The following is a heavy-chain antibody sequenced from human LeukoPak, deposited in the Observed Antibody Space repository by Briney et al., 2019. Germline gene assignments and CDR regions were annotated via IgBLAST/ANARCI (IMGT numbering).Heavy chain of an antibody. CDR1: GYTLTELS. CDR2: FDPEDGET. J-gene: IGHJ4*02. CDR3: ATAGPRLYSFDY. V-gene: IGHV1-24*01. Sequence: ASVKVSCKVSGYTLTELSMHWVRQAPGKGLEWMGGFDPEDGETIYAQKFQGRVTMTEDTSTDTAYMELSSLRSEDTAVYYCATAGPRLYSFDYWGQGTLVTVSS.